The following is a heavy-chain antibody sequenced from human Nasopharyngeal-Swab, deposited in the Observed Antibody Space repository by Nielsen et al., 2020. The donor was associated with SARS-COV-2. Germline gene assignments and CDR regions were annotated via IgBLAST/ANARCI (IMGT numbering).Heavy chain of an antibody. CDR1: GFTFSSYA. J-gene: IGHJ4*02. Sequence: GVSLKISCAASGFTFSSYAMSWVRQAPGKGLEWVSAISGSGGSTYYADSVKGRFTISRDNSKNTLYLQMNSLIAEDTAVYYCVKDIAKHFDYWGQGTLVTVSS. D-gene: IGHD6-13*01. V-gene: IGHV3-23*01. CDR3: VKDIAKHFDY. CDR2: ISGSGGST.